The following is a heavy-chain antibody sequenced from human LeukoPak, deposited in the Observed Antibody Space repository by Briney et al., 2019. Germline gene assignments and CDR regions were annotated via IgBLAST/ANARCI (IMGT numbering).Heavy chain of an antibody. Sequence: SVKVSCKASGGTFSSYAISWVRQAPGQGLEWMGGIIPIFGTANYAQKFQGRVTITADKSTSTAYMELSSLRSEDTAVYYCARMPGYSYGWYFGYWGQGTLVTVSS. CDR3: ARMPGYSYGWYFGY. J-gene: IGHJ4*02. CDR2: IIPIFGTA. CDR1: GGTFSSYA. D-gene: IGHD5-18*01. V-gene: IGHV1-69*06.